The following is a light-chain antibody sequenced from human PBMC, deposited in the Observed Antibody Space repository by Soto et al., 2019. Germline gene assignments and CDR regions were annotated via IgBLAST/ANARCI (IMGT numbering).Light chain of an antibody. CDR2: DAS. Sequence: EIVLTQSPGTLSLSPGERATLSCRASQSVSSHLAWYQQKPGQAPRLLIYDASNRATGIPARFSGSGSGTDSPLTISSLQPEDFAVYHCVQRTTWPWTFGQGSKVEIK. J-gene: IGKJ1*01. CDR1: QSVSSH. V-gene: IGKV3-11*01. CDR3: VQRTTWPWT.